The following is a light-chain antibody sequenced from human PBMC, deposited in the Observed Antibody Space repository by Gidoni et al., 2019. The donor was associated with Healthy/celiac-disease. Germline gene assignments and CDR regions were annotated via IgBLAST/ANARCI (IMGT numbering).Light chain of an antibody. CDR2: GNS. V-gene: IGLV1-40*01. CDR1: SSNIGAGYD. CDR3: QSHDSSLSCVV. Sequence: SVLTQPPSVSGAQGQRVTISCTGSSSNIGAGYDVHWYQQLPGTAPKLLIYGNSIRPSGVPDRVSGSKSGTSAPLSITGLQAEDEADYYCQSHDSSLSCVVFGGGTKLTVL. J-gene: IGLJ2*01.